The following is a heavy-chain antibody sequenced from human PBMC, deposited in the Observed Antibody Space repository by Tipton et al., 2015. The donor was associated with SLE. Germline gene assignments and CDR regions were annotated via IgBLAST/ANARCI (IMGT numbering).Heavy chain of an antibody. CDR1: DGSISPYY. D-gene: IGHD5-24*01. Sequence: LSLTCTVSDGSISPYYWSWIRQPPGKGLEWVALSWFDGTNKYYADSVKGRFTISGDNSKNTLYLQMNSLRAEDTAVYYCARGAGRGYNYLDYWGQGTLVTVSS. V-gene: IGHV3-33*08. CDR2: SWFDGTNK. J-gene: IGHJ4*02. CDR3: ARGAGRGYNYLDY.